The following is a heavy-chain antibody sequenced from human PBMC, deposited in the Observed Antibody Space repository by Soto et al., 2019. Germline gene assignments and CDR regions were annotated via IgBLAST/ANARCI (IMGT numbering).Heavy chain of an antibody. Sequence: EVQLVECGGGLVQPGGSLRLSCAASGFTFRNYGMNWVRQAPGKGLEWVSYISSSSSNTINYADSVKGRFTISRDNAKNALYLQMNSLRAEDTALYYCARDLRDDLAGGESDYWGQGTLVTVSS. CDR1: GFTFRNYG. D-gene: IGHD3-16*01. CDR2: ISSSSSNTI. J-gene: IGHJ4*02. CDR3: ARDLRDDLAGGESDY. V-gene: IGHV3-48*01.